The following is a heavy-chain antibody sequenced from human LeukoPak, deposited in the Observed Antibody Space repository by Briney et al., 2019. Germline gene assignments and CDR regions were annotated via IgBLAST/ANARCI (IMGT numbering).Heavy chain of an antibody. D-gene: IGHD3-10*01. Sequence: PGGSLRLSCAASGFSFGAYYMSWIRQAPGKGLEWISYISTSDDTISYTDSVKGRFTISRDNAENSLYLQMNSLRAEDTAVYYCAGGYGSGSYSAWGQGTLVTVSS. CDR1: GFSFGAYY. J-gene: IGHJ5*02. CDR2: ISTSDDTI. V-gene: IGHV3-11*01. CDR3: AGGYGSGSYSA.